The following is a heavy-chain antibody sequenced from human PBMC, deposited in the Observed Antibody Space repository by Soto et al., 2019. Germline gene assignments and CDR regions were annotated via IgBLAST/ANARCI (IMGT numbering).Heavy chain of an antibody. CDR1: GGTFSSYA. Sequence: ASVKVSCKASGGTFSSYAISWVRQAPGQGLEWMGGIIPIFGTANYAQKFQGRVTITAGESTSTAYMELSSLRSEDTAVYYCARRLRPTDDAFDIWGQGTMVTVSS. D-gene: IGHD2-15*01. J-gene: IGHJ3*02. V-gene: IGHV1-69*13. CDR3: ARRLRPTDDAFDI. CDR2: IIPIFGTA.